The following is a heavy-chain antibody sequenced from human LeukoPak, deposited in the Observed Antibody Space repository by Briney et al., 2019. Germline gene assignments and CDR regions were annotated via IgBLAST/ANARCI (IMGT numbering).Heavy chain of an antibody. Sequence: GRSLRLSCAASGFTISDYYMSWVRQAPGKGLEWVSCISRSGSAMYYADSVKGRFTISRDNAKNSVYLQMNTLRAEDTAVYFCARDRRSTNSYEFDPWGQGTLVTVSS. CDR2: ISRSGSAM. V-gene: IGHV3-11*01. J-gene: IGHJ5*02. CDR1: GFTISDYY. D-gene: IGHD2-2*01. CDR3: ARDRRSTNSYEFDP.